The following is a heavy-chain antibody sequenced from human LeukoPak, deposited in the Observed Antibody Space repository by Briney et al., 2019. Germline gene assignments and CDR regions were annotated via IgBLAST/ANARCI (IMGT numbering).Heavy chain of an antibody. Sequence: GGSLRLSCAATGFTFSDYYMSWIRQAPGKGLEWVSYISSSGSTIYYADSVKGRFTISRDNAKNSLYLQMNSLRAEDTAVYYCARDQSKGLWLGEPHAFDIWGQXTMVXVSS. CDR2: ISSSGSTI. CDR1: GFTFSDYY. J-gene: IGHJ3*02. CDR3: ARDQSKGLWLGEPHAFDI. D-gene: IGHD3-10*01. V-gene: IGHV3-11*01.